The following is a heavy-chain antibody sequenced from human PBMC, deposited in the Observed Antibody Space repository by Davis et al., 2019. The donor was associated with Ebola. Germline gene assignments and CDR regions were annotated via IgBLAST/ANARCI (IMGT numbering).Heavy chain of an antibody. J-gene: IGHJ4*02. V-gene: IGHV1-46*01. D-gene: IGHD3-22*01. Sequence: ASVQVSCKASGYTFTSYYMHWVRQAPGQGLEWMGIINPSGGSTSYAQKFQGRVTMTRDTSTSTVYMELSSLRSEDTAVYYCARGRRDYYDSSGYYYVGWYFDYWGQGTLVTVSS. CDR2: INPSGGST. CDR3: ARGRRDYYDSSGYYYVGWYFDY. CDR1: GYTFTSYY.